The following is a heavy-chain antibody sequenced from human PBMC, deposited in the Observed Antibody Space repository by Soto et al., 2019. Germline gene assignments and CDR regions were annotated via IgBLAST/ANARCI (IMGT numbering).Heavy chain of an antibody. V-gene: IGHV4-59*01. CDR2: IYYSGST. CDR3: ARAASDYGDYVFDY. CDR1: GGSISSYY. D-gene: IGHD4-17*01. J-gene: IGHJ4*02. Sequence: QVQLQESGPGLVKPSETLSLTCTVSGGSISSYYWSWIRQPPGKGLEWIGYIYYSGSTNYNPSLKSRVTISVDTSQNHFSLKPSSVTAADTAVYYCARAASDYGDYVFDYWGQGTLVTVSS.